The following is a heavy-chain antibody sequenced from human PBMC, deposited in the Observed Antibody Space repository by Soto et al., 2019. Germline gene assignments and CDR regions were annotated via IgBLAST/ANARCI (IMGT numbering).Heavy chain of an antibody. CDR1: GFTFSSYA. D-gene: IGHD1-1*01. V-gene: IGHV3-30-3*02. J-gene: IGHJ3*02. CDR2: ISYDGSNK. Sequence: QVQLVESGGGVVQPGRSLRLSCAASGFTFSSYAMHWVRQAPGKGLEWVAVISYDGSNKYYADSVKGRFAISRDNSKDMVYLQLSSVSAGDTAVYYCAKDRLNANSVWDAFDIWGQGTMVTVAS. CDR3: AKDRLNANSVWDAFDI.